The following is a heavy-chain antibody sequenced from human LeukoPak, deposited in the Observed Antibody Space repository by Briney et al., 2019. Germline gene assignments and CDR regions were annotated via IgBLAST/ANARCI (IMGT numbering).Heavy chain of an antibody. V-gene: IGHV4-59*08. CDR3: ARQESNYYYYYGMDV. J-gene: IGHJ6*02. Sequence: PSETLSLTCTVSGGSISSYYWSWVRQPPGKGLEWIGYIYYSGSTNYNPSLKSRVTISVDTSKNQFSLKLSSVTAADTAVYYCARQESNYYYYYGMDVWGQGTTVTVSS. CDR1: GGSISSYY. CDR2: IYYSGST.